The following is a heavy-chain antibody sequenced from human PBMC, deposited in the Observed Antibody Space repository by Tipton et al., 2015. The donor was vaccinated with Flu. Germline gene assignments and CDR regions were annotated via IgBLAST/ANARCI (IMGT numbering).Heavy chain of an antibody. V-gene: IGHV3-7*03. CDR3: AREEAVDHFGSAIRY. CDR2: INPDGSVK. J-gene: IGHJ4*02. Sequence: SLRLSCAASGFSFSSHWMSWVRQAPGKGLEWVANINPDGSVKYYVDSVKGRFTISRDNAKNSLYLQMNSLRAADTAVYFCAREEAVDHFGSAIRYWGQGTLVTVSS. CDR1: GFSFSSHW. D-gene: IGHD3-10*01.